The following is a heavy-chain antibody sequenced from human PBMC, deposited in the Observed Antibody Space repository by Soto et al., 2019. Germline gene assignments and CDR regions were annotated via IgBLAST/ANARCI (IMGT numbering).Heavy chain of an antibody. CDR1: GFTFSSYG. V-gene: IGHV3-33*01. CDR2: IWYDGSNK. CDR3: ATKPSNYGVFDYYMDV. J-gene: IGHJ6*03. D-gene: IGHD4-4*01. Sequence: GGSLRLSCAASGFTFSSYGMHWVRQAPGKGLEWVAVIWYDGSNKYYADSVKGRFTISRDNSKNTLYLQMNSLRAEDTAVYYCATKPSNYGVFDYYMDVWGKGTTVTVSS.